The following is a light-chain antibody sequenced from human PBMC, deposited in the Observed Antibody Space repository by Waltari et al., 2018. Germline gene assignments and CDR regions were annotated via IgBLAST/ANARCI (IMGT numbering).Light chain of an antibody. CDR1: PSVLYSSNNKNY. CDR2: WAS. CDR3: QQYYSTPLT. J-gene: IGKJ4*01. V-gene: IGKV4-1*01. Sequence: DIVMTQSPDFLAVSLGERATINCKSSPSVLYSSNNKNYLAWYQQKPGQPPKLLIYWASTRESGVPDRFSGSGSGTDFTRTISSLQAEDVAVYYCQQYYSTPLTFGGGTKVEIK.